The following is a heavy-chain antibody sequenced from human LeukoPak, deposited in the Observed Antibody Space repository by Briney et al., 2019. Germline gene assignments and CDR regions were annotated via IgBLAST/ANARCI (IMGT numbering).Heavy chain of an antibody. CDR2: VSPSGDIT. CDR1: GFTFSTYG. Sequence: GGSLRLSCAASGFTFSTYGMNWVHQAPGKGLEWVSGVSPSGDITYYADSVKGRFTISRDNSKNTVYLQMNNVRAEDTAVYYCAKDGAWLRFDDWGQGTLVTVSS. V-gene: IGHV3-23*01. CDR3: AKDGAWLRFDD. D-gene: IGHD5-12*01. J-gene: IGHJ4*02.